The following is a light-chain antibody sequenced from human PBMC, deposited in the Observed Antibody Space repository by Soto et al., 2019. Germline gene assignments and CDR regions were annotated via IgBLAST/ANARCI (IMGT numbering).Light chain of an antibody. Sequence: QAVVTQEPSLTVSPGGTVTLTCGSSTGAVTSGHYPYWFQQKPGQAPRTLIYDTSNKHSWTPARFSGSLLGGKAALTLSGAQPGDEADYYGSLYYNGPVVFGTGTKVTVL. J-gene: IGLJ1*01. CDR1: TGAVTSGHY. CDR3: SLYYNGPVV. V-gene: IGLV7-46*01. CDR2: DTS.